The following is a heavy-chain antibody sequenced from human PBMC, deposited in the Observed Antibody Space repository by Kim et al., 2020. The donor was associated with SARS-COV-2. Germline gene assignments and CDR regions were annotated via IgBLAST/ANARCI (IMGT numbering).Heavy chain of an antibody. V-gene: IGHV1-2*02. CDR3: AREGSTGFDY. Sequence: GTNYAQKFQGRVTMTRDTSISPAYMELGRLRSDDTAVYYCAREGSTGFDYWGQGTLVTVSS. D-gene: IGHD4-17*01. J-gene: IGHJ4*02. CDR2: GT.